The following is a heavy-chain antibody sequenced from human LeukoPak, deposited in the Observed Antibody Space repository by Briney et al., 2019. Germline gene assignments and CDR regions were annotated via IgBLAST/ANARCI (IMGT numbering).Heavy chain of an antibody. Sequence: PSQTLSLTCTVSGDSISSGDYYWSWIRQPPGKGLEWIGEINHSGSTNYNPSLKSRVTISVDTSKNQFSLKLSSVTAADTAVYYCARLRVITMIVPGRGAFDIWGQGTMVTVSS. CDR1: GDSISSGDYY. CDR2: INHSGST. V-gene: IGHV4-30-4*08. D-gene: IGHD3-22*01. J-gene: IGHJ3*02. CDR3: ARLRVITMIVPGRGAFDI.